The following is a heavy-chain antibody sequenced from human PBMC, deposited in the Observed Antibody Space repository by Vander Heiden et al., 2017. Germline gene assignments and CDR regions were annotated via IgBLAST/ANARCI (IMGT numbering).Heavy chain of an antibody. CDR2: INHSGGT. CDR1: GGSFSGYS. CDR3: ARGATYYYDSSGYYNYYYYYGMDV. V-gene: IGHV4-34*01. D-gene: IGHD3-22*01. Sequence: QVQLQQWGAGLLKPSATLSLTCAVYGGSFSGYSWSWIRQPQGKGLDWIGKINHSGGTNYNPSLKRRVTISVDTSKNQFSLKLSSVTAADTAVYYCARGATYYYDSSGYYNYYYYYGMDVWGQGTTVTVSS. J-gene: IGHJ6*02.